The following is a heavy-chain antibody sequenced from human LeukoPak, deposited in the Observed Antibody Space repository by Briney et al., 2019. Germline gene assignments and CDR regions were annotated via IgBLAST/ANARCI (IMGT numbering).Heavy chain of an antibody. D-gene: IGHD3-3*01. CDR3: AILNTIFGVVNN. CDR1: GFTFSSYW. J-gene: IGHJ4*02. Sequence: PGGSLRLSCAASGFTFSSYWMSSVRQAPGKGLEWLANIKQDGSEKYYVYSVKGRFTISRDNAKNSLYLQMNSLRAEDTAVYYCAILNTIFGVVNNWGQGTLVTVSS. CDR2: IKQDGSEK. V-gene: IGHV3-7*01.